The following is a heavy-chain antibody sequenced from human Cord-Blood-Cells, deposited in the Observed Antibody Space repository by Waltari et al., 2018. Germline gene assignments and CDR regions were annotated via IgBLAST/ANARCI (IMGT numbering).Heavy chain of an antibody. CDR2: ISYGGRNK. D-gene: IGHD1-1*01. CDR3: ARDLNIWYDVDYGMDV. V-gene: IGHV3-30*04. J-gene: IGHJ6*02. CDR1: GFTFSSYA. Sequence: QVQLVESGGGVVQPGRSLRLSCAASGFTFSSYAMHWVRQAPGKGVEWVAVISYGGRNKYYADSVKSRFTIARDNAKNTVYLQMNSLRAEDTAVYYCARDLNIWYDVDYGMDVWGQGTTVTVSS.